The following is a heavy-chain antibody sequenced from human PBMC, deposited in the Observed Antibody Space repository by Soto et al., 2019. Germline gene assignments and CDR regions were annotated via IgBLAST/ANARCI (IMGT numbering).Heavy chain of an antibody. Sequence: LRLSCAASGFTFSSHWMHWVRQAPGKGLVWVSRINGDGSSTSYADSVKGRFTISRDNAKNTLYLQMNSLRAEDTAVYYCAKDRRIAAAGTLDYWGQGTLVTVSS. J-gene: IGHJ4*02. CDR1: GFTFSSHW. CDR3: AKDRRIAAAGTLDY. D-gene: IGHD6-13*01. V-gene: IGHV3-74*01. CDR2: INGDGSST.